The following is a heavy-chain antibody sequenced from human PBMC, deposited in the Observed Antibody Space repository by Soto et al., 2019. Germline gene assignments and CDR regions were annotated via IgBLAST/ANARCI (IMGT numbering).Heavy chain of an antibody. CDR3: ARISSSSYGGKPPGWFDP. CDR2: IYYSGST. Sequence: LSLTCTVSGGSISSYYWSWIRQPPGKGLEWIGYIYYSGSTNYNPSLKSRVTISVDTSKNQFSLKLSSVTAADTAVYYCARISSSSYGGKPPGWFDPWGQGTLVTVSS. D-gene: IGHD2-2*01. V-gene: IGHV4-59*01. J-gene: IGHJ5*02. CDR1: GGSISSYY.